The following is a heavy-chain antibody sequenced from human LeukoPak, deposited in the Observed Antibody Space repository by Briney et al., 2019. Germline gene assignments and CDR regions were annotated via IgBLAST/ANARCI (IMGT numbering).Heavy chain of an antibody. V-gene: IGHV3-53*01. D-gene: IGHD1-26*01. CDR3: ARIEWERLGRAFDI. Sequence: GGSLRLSCAASGFTVSDNYMTWVRQAPGKGLEWVSSIYNTGATHYAESVKGRFTISRDNSKNTLFLQMNSLRAEDMAVYYCARIEWERLGRAFDIWGQGAMVTVSS. J-gene: IGHJ3*02. CDR1: GFTVSDNY. CDR2: IYNTGAT.